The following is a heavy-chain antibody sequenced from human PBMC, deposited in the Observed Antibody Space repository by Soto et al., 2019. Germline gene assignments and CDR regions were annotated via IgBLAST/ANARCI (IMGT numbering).Heavy chain of an antibody. CDR1: GYTFTSYG. J-gene: IGHJ4*02. Sequence: QVQLVQSGAEVKKPGASVKVSCKASGYTFTSYGISWVRQAPGQGLEWMGWISAYNGNTNYAQELQGRVTMTADTSTCTAYMELRSLRSADTAVYYCARRLLVGYGLEGESDWGQGTLVTVSS. CDR3: ARRLLVGYGLEGESD. D-gene: IGHD5-18*01. V-gene: IGHV1-18*01. CDR2: ISAYNGNT.